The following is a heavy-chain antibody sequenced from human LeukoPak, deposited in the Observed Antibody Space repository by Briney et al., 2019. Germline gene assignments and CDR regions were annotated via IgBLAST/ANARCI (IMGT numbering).Heavy chain of an antibody. V-gene: IGHV5-51*01. D-gene: IGHD3-22*01. CDR1: EFSFSDYY. J-gene: IGHJ4*02. CDR3: ARQYDSSGYYEYYFDS. Sequence: PGGSLRLSCAASEFSFSDYYMSWVRQAPGKGLEWMGIIFPGDSDTRYSPSFQGQVTISADKSISTAYLQWSSLRASDTAMYYCARQYDSSGYYEYYFDSWGQGTLVTVSS. CDR2: IFPGDSDT.